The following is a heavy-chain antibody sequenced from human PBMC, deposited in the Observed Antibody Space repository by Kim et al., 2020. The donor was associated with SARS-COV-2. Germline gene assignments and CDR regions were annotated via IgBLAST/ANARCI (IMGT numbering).Heavy chain of an antibody. J-gene: IGHJ6*04. CDR3: ASSDPPRITMVRGEFGMDV. CDR1: GGTFSSYA. Sequence: SLKVSCKASGGTFSSYAISWVRQAPGQGLEWMGRIIPILGIANYAQKFQGRVTITADKSTSTAYMELSSLRSEDTAVYYCASSDPPRITMVRGEFGMDVWGKGTTVTVSS. CDR2: IIPILGIA. D-gene: IGHD3-10*01. V-gene: IGHV1-69*04.